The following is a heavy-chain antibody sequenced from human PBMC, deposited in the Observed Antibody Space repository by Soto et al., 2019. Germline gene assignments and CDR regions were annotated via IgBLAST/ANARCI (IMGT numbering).Heavy chain of an antibody. Sequence: GGSVRLSCAASGFTFSSYAMSWVRQAPGKGLEWVSAISGSGGSTYYADSVKGRFTISRDNSKNTLYLQMNSLRAEDTAVYYCAKLPYYYDSSGYEYWGLGTLVTVSS. CDR1: GFTFSSYA. V-gene: IGHV3-23*01. CDR2: ISGSGGST. CDR3: AKLPYYYDSSGYEY. J-gene: IGHJ4*02. D-gene: IGHD3-22*01.